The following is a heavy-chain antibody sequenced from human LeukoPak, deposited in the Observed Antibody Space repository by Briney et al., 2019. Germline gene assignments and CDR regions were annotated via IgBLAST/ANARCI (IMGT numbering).Heavy chain of an antibody. Sequence: GGSLRLSCAASGFTFSSYDMHWVRQAPGKGLEWVAVISYDGSNKYYADSVKGRFTISRDNSKNTLYLQMNSLRAEDTAVYYCAKDLNMGYYGMDVWGQGTTVTVSS. CDR1: GFTFSSYD. J-gene: IGHJ6*02. V-gene: IGHV3-30*18. CDR2: ISYDGSNK. CDR3: AKDLNMGYYGMDV.